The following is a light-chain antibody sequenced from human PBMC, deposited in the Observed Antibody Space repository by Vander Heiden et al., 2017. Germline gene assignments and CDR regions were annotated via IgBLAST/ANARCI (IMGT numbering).Light chain of an antibody. Sequence: QPVLTQPPSVSGAPGPSVTISCTGSSSNIGAGYDAHWYQQLPKTAPRLLIYGDNNRPSGVPDRFSGSKSGTSGSLAITGLQAEDEADYFCQSYDNSLSTWVFGGGTKLTVL. CDR3: QSYDNSLSTWV. CDR2: GDN. J-gene: IGLJ3*02. V-gene: IGLV1-40*01. CDR1: SSNIGAGYD.